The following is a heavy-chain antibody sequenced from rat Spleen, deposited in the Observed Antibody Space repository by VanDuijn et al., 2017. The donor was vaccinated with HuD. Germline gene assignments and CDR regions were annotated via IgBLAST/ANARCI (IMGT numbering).Heavy chain of an antibody. V-gene: IGHV2S63*01. Sequence: EVQLKESGPGLVQPSQTLSLTCTVSGFSLTDYSVHWVRQPPGKGLEWMGVMWSGGSTAYNSALKSRLSINRDTSKSQVFLKVNIRKTEDTDMDSCARSGGIAAISTPYYVMDAWGQGASVTVSS. CDR3: ARSGGIAAISTPYYVMDA. J-gene: IGHJ4*01. D-gene: IGHD1-2*01. CDR1: GFSLTDYS. CDR2: MWSGGST.